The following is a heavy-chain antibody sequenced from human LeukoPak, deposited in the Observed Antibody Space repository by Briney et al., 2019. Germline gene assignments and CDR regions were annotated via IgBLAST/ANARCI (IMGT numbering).Heavy chain of an antibody. V-gene: IGHV4-59*01. D-gene: IGHD3-3*01. CDR3: AGGIFGVVIKAFHI. J-gene: IGHJ3*02. Sequence: PWETLSLTCTVSGGSISSYHWSWIRQPPGKGLEWIGDTYNSGSTNHDPSLQSRVTISVDTSKNQFSPKLSSVTAADTAVYYCAGGIFGVVIKAFHIWGQGTMVTVSS. CDR2: TYNSGST. CDR1: GGSISSYH.